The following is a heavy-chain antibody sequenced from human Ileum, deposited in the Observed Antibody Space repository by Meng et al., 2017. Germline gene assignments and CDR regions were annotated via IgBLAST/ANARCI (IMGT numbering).Heavy chain of an antibody. V-gene: IGHV4-30-4*01. CDR1: GGSISSGDYY. Sequence: QVQLQESGPRLVKPSQTLSLTCPVSGGSISSGDYYWSWVRQSPGKGPEWIGYIYCNGNTYSNPSLRGRLMISIDTSKNQFSLKLSSVTAADTAVYYCARAPKYCTNAVCSRPLDSWGQGTLVTVSS. J-gene: IGHJ4*02. CDR2: IYCNGNT. CDR3: ARAPKYCTNAVCSRPLDS. D-gene: IGHD2-8*01.